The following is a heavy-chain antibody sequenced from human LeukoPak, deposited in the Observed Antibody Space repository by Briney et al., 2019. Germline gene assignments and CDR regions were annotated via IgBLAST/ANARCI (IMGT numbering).Heavy chain of an antibody. Sequence: GGSLRLSCAASGFTFSSYAVSWVLQAPGKGLEWVSAISGSGGSTYYAESVKGRFTISRDNSKNTLHLQMNSLRAEDTAVYYCAKDSSASYASGSYSFDYWGRGTLVTVSS. CDR2: ISGSGGST. CDR1: GFTFSSYA. CDR3: AKDSSASYASGSYSFDY. V-gene: IGHV3-23*01. D-gene: IGHD3-10*01. J-gene: IGHJ4*02.